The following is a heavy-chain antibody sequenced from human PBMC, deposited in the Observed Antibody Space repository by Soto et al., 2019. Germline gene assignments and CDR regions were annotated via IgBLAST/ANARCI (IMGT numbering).Heavy chain of an antibody. Sequence: QLQLQESGPGLVKPSETLSLTCTVSGGSISSSSYYWGWIRQPPGKGLEWIGSIYYSGSTYYNPSLKSRVTISVDTSKHQFSLKLSSVTAADTAVYYCAREGGDYGDYDVPGYWGQGTLVTVSS. CDR1: GGSISSSSYY. V-gene: IGHV4-39*02. CDR3: AREGGDYGDYDVPGY. J-gene: IGHJ4*02. D-gene: IGHD4-17*01. CDR2: IYYSGST.